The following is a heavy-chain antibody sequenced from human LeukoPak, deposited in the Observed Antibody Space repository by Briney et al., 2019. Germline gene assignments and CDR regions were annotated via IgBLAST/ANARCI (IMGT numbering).Heavy chain of an antibody. CDR2: ISYDGSNK. Sequence: GGSLRLSCAASGFTFSSYGMHWARQAPGKGLEWVAVISYDGSNKYYADSVKGRFTISRDNSKNTLYLQMNSLRAEDTAVYYCAKDLGYSDYWGQGTLVTVSS. V-gene: IGHV3-30*18. J-gene: IGHJ4*02. CDR3: AKDLGYSDY. D-gene: IGHD2-21*01. CDR1: GFTFSSYG.